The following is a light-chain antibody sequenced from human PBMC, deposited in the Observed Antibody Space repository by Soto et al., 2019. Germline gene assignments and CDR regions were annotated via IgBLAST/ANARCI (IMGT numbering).Light chain of an antibody. J-gene: IGKJ4*01. CDR3: QQYDDWPPIT. V-gene: IGKV3-15*01. CDR1: QSIGSN. Sequence: EIVMTQSPATLSVSPGERVTLSCRASQSIGSNVAWYQQRPGQAPRLLLYEASSRATGVPARFCGSGSGTDFTLTISSLQSEDFAVYYCQQYDDWPPITFGGGTKVEI. CDR2: EAS.